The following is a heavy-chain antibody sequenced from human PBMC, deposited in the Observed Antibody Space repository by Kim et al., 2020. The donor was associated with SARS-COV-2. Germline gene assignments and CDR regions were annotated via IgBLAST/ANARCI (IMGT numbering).Heavy chain of an antibody. CDR1: GFTFSSYG. CDR2: IWYDGSNK. D-gene: IGHD1-26*01. J-gene: IGHJ4*02. V-gene: IGHV3-33*01. Sequence: GGSLRLSCAASGFTFSSYGMHWVRQAPGKGLEWVAVIWYDGSNKYYADSVKGRFTISRDNSKNTLYLQMNSLRAEDTAVYYCARDGEHRGLYYFDYWGQGTLVTVSS. CDR3: ARDGEHRGLYYFDY.